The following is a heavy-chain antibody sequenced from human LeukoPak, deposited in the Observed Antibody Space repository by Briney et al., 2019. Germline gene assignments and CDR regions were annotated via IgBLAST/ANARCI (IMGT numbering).Heavy chain of an antibody. J-gene: IGHJ5*02. CDR2: VYTSGST. CDR3: AGGIAVAGTRPLNWFDP. V-gene: IGHV4-61*02. D-gene: IGHD6-19*01. Sequence: PSETLSLTCTVSGGSISSGSYYWSWIRQPAGKGLEWIGRVYTSGSTNYNPSLKSRVTISVDTSKNQFSLKLSSVTAADTAVYYCAGGIAVAGTRPLNWFDPWGQGTLVTVSS. CDR1: GGSISSGSYY.